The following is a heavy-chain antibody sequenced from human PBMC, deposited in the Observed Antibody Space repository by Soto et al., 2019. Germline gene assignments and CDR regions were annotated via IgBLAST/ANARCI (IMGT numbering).Heavy chain of an antibody. CDR2: IYYSGST. Sequence: PSETLSLTCTVSGDSVTRSRYYWGWIRQPPGKGLEWIGSIYYSGSTYYNPSLKSRITISIDTSKNQFSLNMNSMTAADTVVYYCATEGGVVDANWFGPWGQGTLVTVSS. CDR3: ATEGGVVDANWFGP. D-gene: IGHD3-22*01. J-gene: IGHJ5*02. V-gene: IGHV4-39*02. CDR1: GDSVTRSRYY.